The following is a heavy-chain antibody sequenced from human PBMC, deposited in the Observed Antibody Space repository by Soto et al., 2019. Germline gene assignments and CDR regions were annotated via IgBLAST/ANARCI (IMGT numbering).Heavy chain of an antibody. CDR2: IYYSRST. D-gene: IGHD3-3*01. J-gene: IGHJ4*02. Sequence: PSETLSLTCTVSGGSITSNYWTWIRQPPGKGLEWIGHIYYSRSTYYNPSLKSRVSMSVDTSKNQISLNLSSVTAADTAVYYCARVFVNFWSGYHVDYWGQGTPVTVSS. CDR1: GGSITSNY. V-gene: IGHV4-59*13. CDR3: ARVFVNFWSGYHVDY.